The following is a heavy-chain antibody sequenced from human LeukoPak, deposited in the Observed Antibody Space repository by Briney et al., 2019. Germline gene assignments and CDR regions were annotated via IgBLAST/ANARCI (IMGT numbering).Heavy chain of an antibody. D-gene: IGHD2-2*01. CDR3: ARRQGIVVVPAAANDY. CDR1: GYTFTSYG. J-gene: IGHJ4*02. Sequence: ASVKVSCKASGYTFTSYGISWVRQAPGQRLEWMGWISAYNGNTNYAQKLQGRVTMTPETSPSTAYMELRSLRSDDTAVYYCARRQGIVVVPAAANDYWGQGTLVTVSS. CDR2: ISAYNGNT. V-gene: IGHV1-18*01.